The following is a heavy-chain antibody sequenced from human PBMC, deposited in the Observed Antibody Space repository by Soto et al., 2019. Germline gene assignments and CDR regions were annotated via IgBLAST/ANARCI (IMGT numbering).Heavy chain of an antibody. CDR1: GFTFSNAW. Sequence: PGGSLRLSCAASGFTFSNAWMNWVRQAPGKGLEWVGRIKSKTDGGTTDYAAPVKGRFTISRDDSKNTLYLQMNSLKTEDTAVYYCTTGLPQGSHYYYYGMDVWGQGTTVTVSS. CDR2: IKSKTDGGTT. J-gene: IGHJ6*02. CDR3: TTGLPQGSHYYYYGMDV. D-gene: IGHD3-10*01. V-gene: IGHV3-15*07.